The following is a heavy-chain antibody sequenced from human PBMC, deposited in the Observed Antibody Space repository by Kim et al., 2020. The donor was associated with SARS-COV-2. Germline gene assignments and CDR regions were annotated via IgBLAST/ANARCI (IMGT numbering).Heavy chain of an antibody. CDR2: ISYDGSNK. V-gene: IGHV3-30*04. D-gene: IGHD2-15*01. CDR1: GFTFSSYA. J-gene: IGHJ4*02. Sequence: GGSLRLSCAASGFTFSSYAMHWVRQAPGKGLEWVAVISYDGSNKYYADSVKGRFTISRDNSKNTLYLQMNSLRAEDTAVYYCARDDIICWGQGTLVTVSS. CDR3: ARDDIIC.